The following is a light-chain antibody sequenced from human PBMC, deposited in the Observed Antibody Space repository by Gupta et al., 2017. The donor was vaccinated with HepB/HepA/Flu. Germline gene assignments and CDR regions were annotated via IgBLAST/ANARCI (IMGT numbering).Light chain of an antibody. CDR3: SSYTSSSVV. V-gene: IGLV2-14*03. CDR1: SSDIGTYTY. Sequence: QSALTQPASVSGSPGQSITISCTGTSSDIGTYTYVSWYQQHPGKAPKRVIYDVTNRPSGVSNRFYGAKSGNNASLNISELQAEDDADDYCSSYTSSSVVFGGGTKVTVL. CDR2: DVT. J-gene: IGLJ2*01.